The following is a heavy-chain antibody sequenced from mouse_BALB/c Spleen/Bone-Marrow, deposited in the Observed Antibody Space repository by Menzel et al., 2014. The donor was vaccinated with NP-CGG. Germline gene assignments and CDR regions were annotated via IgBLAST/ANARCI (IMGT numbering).Heavy chain of an antibody. Sequence: VQRVESGPELVKPGASVRISCKAAGYTFTSYYIHWVKQRPGQGLEWIGWIYPGNVNTKYNEKFKGKATLTADNSSSPAYIQLSSLTSEDSAVYFCAREANWNFDYWGQCTALPVSS. D-gene: IGHD4-1*01. CDR3: AREANWNFDY. CDR2: IYPGNVNT. J-gene: IGHJ2*01. V-gene: IGHV1S56*01. CDR1: GYTFTSYY.